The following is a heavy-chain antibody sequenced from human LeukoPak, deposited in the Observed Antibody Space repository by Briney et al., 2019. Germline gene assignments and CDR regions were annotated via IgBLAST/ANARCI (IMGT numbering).Heavy chain of an antibody. V-gene: IGHV3-23*01. Sequence: GGSLRLSCAASGFTFSSYVMTWFRQAPGKGLEWVSLIGASGESTYYADSVKGRFTISRDNSKNTLSLQMNSLRVEDTAMYFCAKDIQLSTWGLGTMVTVSS. CDR1: GFTFSSYV. CDR3: AKDIQLST. J-gene: IGHJ3*01. D-gene: IGHD5-24*01. CDR2: IGASGEST.